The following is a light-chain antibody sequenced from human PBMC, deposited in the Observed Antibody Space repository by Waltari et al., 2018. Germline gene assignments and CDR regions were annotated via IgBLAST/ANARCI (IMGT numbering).Light chain of an antibody. Sequence: EIVMTQSPPTLSVSPGERAILSCRASESISNTLAWYQQKPGQAPRLLIYDASTRATVIPATFSGSGSGTEFTLTISSLQSEDFVVYYCQQYNSWPYTFGQGTKLEIK. V-gene: IGKV3-15*01. CDR1: ESISNT. CDR2: DAS. J-gene: IGKJ2*01. CDR3: QQYNSWPYT.